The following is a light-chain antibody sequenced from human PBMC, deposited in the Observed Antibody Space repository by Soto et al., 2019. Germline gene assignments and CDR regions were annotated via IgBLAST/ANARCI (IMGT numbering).Light chain of an antibody. CDR1: RSISSY. CDR3: QQSYSTPRT. V-gene: IGKV1-39*01. J-gene: IGKJ1*01. Sequence: DFQMTQSPSSLSASVGDRVTITSRASRSISSYLNWYQQKPGEAPKLLIYATSTLHSGVPSRFSGSASGTDFTLTISSLQPEDFATYYCQQSYSTPRTFGQGTKVDI. CDR2: ATS.